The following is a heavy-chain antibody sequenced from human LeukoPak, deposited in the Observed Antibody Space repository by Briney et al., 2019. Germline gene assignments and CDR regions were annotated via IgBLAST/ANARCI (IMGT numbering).Heavy chain of an antibody. CDR1: GFTFSGYA. Sequence: GGSLRLSCAASGFTFSGYAMSWVRQAPGKGLEWVSAISGSGGSTYYADSVKGRFTISRDNSKNTLYLQMNSLRAEDTAVYYCAKEERIAAAGNAVFDYWGQGTLVTVSS. CDR3: AKEERIAAAGNAVFDY. J-gene: IGHJ4*02. V-gene: IGHV3-23*01. D-gene: IGHD6-13*01. CDR2: ISGSGGST.